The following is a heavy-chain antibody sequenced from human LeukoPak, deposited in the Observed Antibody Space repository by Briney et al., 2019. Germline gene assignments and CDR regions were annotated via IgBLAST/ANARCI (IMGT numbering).Heavy chain of an antibody. J-gene: IGHJ6*02. CDR3: AKDLQYSYYYGMDV. D-gene: IGHD2-21*01. V-gene: IGHV3-23*01. CDR1: GFTFSSYA. CDR2: ISGSGGST. Sequence: GGSLRLSCAASGFTFSSYAMSWVRQAPGKGLEWVSAISGSGGSTYYADSVKGRFTISRDNSKNTLYLQMNSLRAEDTAVYYCAKDLQYSYYYGMDVWAKGPRSPSP.